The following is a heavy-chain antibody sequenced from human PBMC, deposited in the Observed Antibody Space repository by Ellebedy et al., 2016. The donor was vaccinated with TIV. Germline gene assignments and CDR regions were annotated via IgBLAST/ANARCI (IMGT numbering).Heavy chain of an antibody. CDR3: AKGAREDYGDYGKYYYYGMDV. CDR2: ISGSGGST. J-gene: IGHJ6*02. Sequence: GESLKISXAASGFTFNSYWMSWVRQAPGKGLEWVSAISGSGGSTYYADSVKGRFTISRDNSKNTLYLQMNSLRAEDTAVYYCAKGAREDYGDYGKYYYYGMDVWGQGTTVTVSS. CDR1: GFTFNSYW. V-gene: IGHV3-23*01. D-gene: IGHD4-17*01.